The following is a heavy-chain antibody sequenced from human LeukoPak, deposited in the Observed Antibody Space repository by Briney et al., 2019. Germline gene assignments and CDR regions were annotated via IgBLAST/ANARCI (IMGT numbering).Heavy chain of an antibody. V-gene: IGHV3-21*01. CDR1: GCSFSNYW. CDR2: ISASSNFI. Sequence: GGSLILFCAASGCSFSNYWMSWVRLAPGKGLEWVSSISASSNFISYADSVKGRFTISRDNAKKSLYLQMNSVRAEDTAVYYCARDPGYRSGWFDYWGQ. D-gene: IGHD6-19*01. CDR3: ARDPGYRSGWFDY. J-gene: IGHJ4*02.